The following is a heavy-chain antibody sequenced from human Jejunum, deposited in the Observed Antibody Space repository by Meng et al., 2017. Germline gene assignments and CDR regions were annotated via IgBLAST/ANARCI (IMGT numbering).Heavy chain of an antibody. J-gene: IGHJ5*02. CDR2: IYGGGGT. CDR3: TSAEYH. Sequence: VESGGGLVQHGGSLKLSCEGSGFSVSNTLMAWVRQAPGKGLEWVSVIYGGGGTAYADSVQGRFIISRDISKNTMSLQMNNLRVDDSAIYYCTSAEYHWGQGTLVTVSS. CDR1: GFSVSNTL. V-gene: IGHV3-66*01.